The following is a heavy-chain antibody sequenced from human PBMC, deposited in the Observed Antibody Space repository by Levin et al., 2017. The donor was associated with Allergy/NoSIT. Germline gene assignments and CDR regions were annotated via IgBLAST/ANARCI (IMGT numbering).Heavy chain of an antibody. D-gene: IGHD4-17*01. Sequence: SETLSLTCAVYGGSFSGYYWSWIRQPPGKGLEWIGEINHSGSTNYNPSLKSRVTISVDTSKNQFSLKLSSVTAADTAVYYCARGLYGDQRGKSFDYWGQGTLVTVSS. J-gene: IGHJ4*02. CDR2: INHSGST. V-gene: IGHV4-34*01. CDR1: GGSFSGYY. CDR3: ARGLYGDQRGKSFDY.